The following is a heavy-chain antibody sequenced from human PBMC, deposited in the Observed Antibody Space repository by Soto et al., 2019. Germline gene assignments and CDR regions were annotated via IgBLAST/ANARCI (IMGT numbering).Heavy chain of an antibody. CDR1: GGSISSYY. Sequence: SDTLSLTCTVSGGSISSYYWSWIRQPPGKGLEWIGYIYYSGSTNYNPSLKSRVTISVDTSKNQFSLKLSSVTAADTAVYYCAATTGAAGLGAFDIWGQGTMVTVS. V-gene: IGHV4-59*08. J-gene: IGHJ3*02. CDR3: AATTGAAGLGAFDI. CDR2: IYYSGST. D-gene: IGHD6-13*01.